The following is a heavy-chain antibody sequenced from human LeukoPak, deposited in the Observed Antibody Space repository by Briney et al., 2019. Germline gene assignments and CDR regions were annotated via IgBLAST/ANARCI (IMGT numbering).Heavy chain of an antibody. Sequence: GGSLRLSCAASGFTFSSYAMHWVRQAPGKGLEWVAVISYDGSNKYYADSVKGRFTISRDNSKNTLYLQMNSLRAEDTAVYYCARYPSSGSYYFDYWGQGTLVTVSS. CDR1: GFTFSSYA. D-gene: IGHD3-10*01. J-gene: IGHJ4*02. CDR2: ISYDGSNK. V-gene: IGHV3-30-3*01. CDR3: ARYPSSGSYYFDY.